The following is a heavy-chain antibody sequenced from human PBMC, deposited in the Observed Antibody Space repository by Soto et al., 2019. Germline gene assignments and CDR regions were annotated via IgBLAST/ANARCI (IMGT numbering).Heavy chain of an antibody. J-gene: IGHJ4*02. CDR2: SNQSGST. Sequence: QVQLQQWGAGLLKPSETLSLTCAVYGGSFSGYYWSWIRQPPGKGLEWIGESNQSGSTNYNPSLKSRVTISVDTSKNQFSLKLSSVTAADTAVYYSARGRSPYYCSGSYSLLPFDYWGQGTLVTVSS. V-gene: IGHV4-34*01. CDR1: GGSFSGYY. D-gene: IGHD3-10*01. CDR3: ARGRSPYYCSGSYSLLPFDY.